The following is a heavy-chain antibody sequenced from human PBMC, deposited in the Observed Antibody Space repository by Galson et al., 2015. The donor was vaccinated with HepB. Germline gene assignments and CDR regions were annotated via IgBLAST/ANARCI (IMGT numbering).Heavy chain of an antibody. Sequence: SLRLSCAASGFTFSSYDMHWVRQATGKGLEWVSAIGTAGDTYYPGSVKGRFTISRENAKNSLYLQMNSLRVEDTAVYYCARERVMGWLQKSLGNLDPWGQGTLVTVSS. V-gene: IGHV3-13*04. J-gene: IGHJ5*02. D-gene: IGHD5-24*01. CDR2: IGTAGDT. CDR3: ARERVMGWLQKSLGNLDP. CDR1: GFTFSSYD.